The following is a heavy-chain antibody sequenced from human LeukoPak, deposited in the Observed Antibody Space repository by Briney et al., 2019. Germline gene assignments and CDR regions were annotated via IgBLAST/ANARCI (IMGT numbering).Heavy chain of an antibody. Sequence: GGSLGLSCAASGFSVSSNYMSWVRQAPGKGLEWVSVIYSGGSTYYADSVKGRFTISRHNSKNTLYLQMNSLRAEDTAVYYCASHDYFVSGSYMYWGQGTLVTVSS. D-gene: IGHD3-10*01. J-gene: IGHJ4*02. CDR1: GFSVSSNY. CDR3: ASHDYFVSGSYMY. CDR2: IYSGGST. V-gene: IGHV3-53*04.